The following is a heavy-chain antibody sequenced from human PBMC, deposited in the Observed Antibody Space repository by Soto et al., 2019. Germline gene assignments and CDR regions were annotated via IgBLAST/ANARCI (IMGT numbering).Heavy chain of an antibody. J-gene: IGHJ3*01. CDR2: IWHDGSQK. CDR1: GFTFSNNG. CDR3: EGRDDPFHV. V-gene: IGHV3-33*01. Sequence: QVQLVESGGGVVQPGTSLRLSCVATGFTFSNNGIHWVRQAPGRGLEWVAVIWHDGSQKYLADSVRGRFTISRDNSKNTVYLQMNSLRAEDTAVYYCEGRDDPFHVWGHGTMVTVSS.